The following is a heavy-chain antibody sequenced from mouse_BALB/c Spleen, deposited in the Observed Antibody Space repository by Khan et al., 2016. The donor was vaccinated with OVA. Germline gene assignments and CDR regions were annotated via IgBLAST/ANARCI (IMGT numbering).Heavy chain of an antibody. J-gene: IGHJ2*01. Sequence: EVELVQSGGGLVQPGGSLKLSCAASGYTFSSYGMSWVRQTPDKRLELVASINTNGGSTNYPDSVKGRFTISRDNAKNTLYLQMSSLKSEDTAMYYCANMARTIYWGQGTTVTVSS. V-gene: IGHV5-6-3*01. CDR1: GYTFSSYG. CDR2: INTNGGST. CDR3: ANMARTIY.